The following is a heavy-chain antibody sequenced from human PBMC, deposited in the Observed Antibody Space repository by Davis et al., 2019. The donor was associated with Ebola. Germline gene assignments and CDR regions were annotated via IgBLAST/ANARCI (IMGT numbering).Heavy chain of an antibody. CDR2: ISPTGAI. D-gene: IGHD5-24*01. J-gene: IGHJ6*04. Sequence: GESLKISCAASGFTFSDYYMSWIRQAPGKGLEWLSYISPTGAIYSADSVEGRFTISRDNAKNSLFLQMNSLRAEDTAVYYCARDKERATTSYYYYYGVDVWGKGTTVTVSS. CDR1: GFTFSDYY. CDR3: ARDKERATTSYYYYYGVDV. V-gene: IGHV3-11*01.